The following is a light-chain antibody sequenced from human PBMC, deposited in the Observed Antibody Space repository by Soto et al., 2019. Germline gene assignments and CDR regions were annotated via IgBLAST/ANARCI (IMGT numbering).Light chain of an antibody. Sequence: QSALTQPASVSGSPGQSITISCTGTSSDVGGFIYVSWYQQPPDKAPKLIIYEVSNRPSRVSNRFSGSKSGNTASLTIAGLHAEDEADYYCSSYTDTATLVFGGGTQLTVL. CDR1: SSDVGGFIY. CDR3: SSYTDTATLV. J-gene: IGLJ7*01. V-gene: IGLV2-14*01. CDR2: EVS.